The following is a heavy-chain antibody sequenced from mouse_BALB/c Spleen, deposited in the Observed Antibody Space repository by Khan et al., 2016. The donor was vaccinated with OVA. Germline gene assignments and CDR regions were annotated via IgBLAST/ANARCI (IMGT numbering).Heavy chain of an antibody. J-gene: IGHJ3*01. D-gene: IGHD1-1*01. V-gene: IGHV1-69*02. CDR3: ARSFHYGSSTWFAY. Sequence: QVQLQQSGAELVKPGASVKLSCKASGYPLTSYWLHWVKQRPGQGLEWIGEIDPSDSYTNYNQKFKGQATLTVDKSSSTTYMQLSSLTSEDSAVYYCARSFHYGSSTWFAYWGQGTLVTVAA. CDR2: IDPSDSYT. CDR1: GYPLTSYW.